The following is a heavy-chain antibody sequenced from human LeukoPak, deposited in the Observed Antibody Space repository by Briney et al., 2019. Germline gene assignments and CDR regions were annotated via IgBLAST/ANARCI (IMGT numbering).Heavy chain of an antibody. CDR2: ISGSGGST. V-gene: IGHV3-23*01. CDR1: GFTFSSYA. J-gene: IGHJ4*02. D-gene: IGHD2-15*01. Sequence: GSPRLSCAASGFTFSSYAMSWVCQAPGKGLEWVSAISGSGGSTYYADSVKGRFTISRDNSKNALYLQMSSLRAEDTAVYYCAKGRIVVVVAAPFDCWGQGTLVPVSS. CDR3: AKGRIVVVVAAPFDC.